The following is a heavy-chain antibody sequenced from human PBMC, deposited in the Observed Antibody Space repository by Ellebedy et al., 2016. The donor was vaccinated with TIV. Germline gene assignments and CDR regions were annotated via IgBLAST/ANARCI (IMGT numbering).Heavy chain of an antibody. V-gene: IGHV1-46*01. CDR1: GYILTSHH. CDR2: INPSSGYT. CDR3: VGGGALVGKSGDSLY. Sequence: AASVQVSCKASGYILTSHHMHWVREAPGQGLECMGVINPSSGYTEYAQKFQGRVTMTRDTPTGTAYLELSSLRSEDTAVYNCVGGGALVGKSGDSLYWGHGTLVTVSS. D-gene: IGHD6-19*01. J-gene: IGHJ4*01.